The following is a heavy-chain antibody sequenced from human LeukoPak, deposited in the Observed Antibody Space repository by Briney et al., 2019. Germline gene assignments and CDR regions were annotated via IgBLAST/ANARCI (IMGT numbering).Heavy chain of an antibody. D-gene: IGHD6-6*01. Sequence: GGSLRLSCAASRFTFSSYGMHWVRQAPGKGLEWVAFIRYDGSNKYYADSVKGRFTISRDNSKNTLYLQMNSLRAEDTAVYYCAKDQYSSSYYFDCWGQGTLVTVSS. V-gene: IGHV3-30*02. CDR3: AKDQYSSSYYFDC. J-gene: IGHJ4*02. CDR1: RFTFSSYG. CDR2: IRYDGSNK.